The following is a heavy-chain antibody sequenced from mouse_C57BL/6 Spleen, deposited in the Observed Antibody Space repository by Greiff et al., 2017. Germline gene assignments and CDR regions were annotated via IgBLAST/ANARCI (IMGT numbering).Heavy chain of an antibody. D-gene: IGHD2-1*01. CDR1: GFNIKDYY. V-gene: IGHV14-1*01. J-gene: IGHJ4*01. CDR3: THYGNPLAMDY. CDR2: IDPEDGDT. Sequence: VQLKQSGAELVRPGASVKLSCTASGFNIKDYYMHWVKQRPEQGLEWIGRIDPEDGDTEYAPKFQGKATMTADTSSNPAYLQLSSLTSEDTAVYYCTHYGNPLAMDYWGQGTSVTVSS.